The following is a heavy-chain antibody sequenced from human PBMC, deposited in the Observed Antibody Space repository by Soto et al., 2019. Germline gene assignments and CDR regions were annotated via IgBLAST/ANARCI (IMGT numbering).Heavy chain of an antibody. CDR3: ARLFSTRFDT. CDR1: GDSITTTGFY. CDR2: ISYSGTT. J-gene: IGHJ5*02. Sequence: SETLSLTCTVSGDSITTTGFYWGWVRQPPGKGLEWIGSISYSGTTYYNPSLQSRVTISQDTSKNHFSLRLSSVTAADTAVYYCARLFSTRFDTWGQGTLVTVSS. D-gene: IGHD1-1*01. V-gene: IGHV4-39*02.